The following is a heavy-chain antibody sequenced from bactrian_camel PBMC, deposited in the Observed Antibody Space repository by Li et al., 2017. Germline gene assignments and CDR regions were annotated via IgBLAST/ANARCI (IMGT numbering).Heavy chain of an antibody. Sequence: HVQLVESGGGSVQAGGSLTLSCEVSGATRNINAMAWFRQAPGKEREGVAFIDSDGSTSYADSVKGRFTITKDNGKNILYLQMNNLKPEDTAMYYCAADWRDNCASYPDMVSGRYRGLGTQVTVS. CDR1: GATRNINA. J-gene: IGHJ4*01. V-gene: IGHV3S53*01. CDR2: IDSDGST. CDR3: AADWRDNCASYPDMVSGRY. D-gene: IGHD1*01.